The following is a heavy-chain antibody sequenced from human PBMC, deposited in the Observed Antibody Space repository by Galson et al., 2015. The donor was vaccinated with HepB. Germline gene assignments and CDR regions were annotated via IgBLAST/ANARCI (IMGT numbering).Heavy chain of an antibody. J-gene: IGHJ4*02. CDR2: IIATPGIA. CDR3: AREMRVTAVAGTDDDTYYFDY. CDR1: GGTFTSHT. V-gene: IGHV1-69*04. D-gene: IGHD6-19*01. Sequence: SVKVSCKASGGTFTSHTISWVRQAPGQGLEWMGKIIATPGIANYAQKFQGRVTITADKSTSTAYMELSSLSSDDTAVYYCAREMRVTAVAGTDDDTYYFDYWGQGTLVTVSS.